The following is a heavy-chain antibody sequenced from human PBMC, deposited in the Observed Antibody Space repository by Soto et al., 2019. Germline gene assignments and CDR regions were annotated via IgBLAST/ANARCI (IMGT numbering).Heavy chain of an antibody. CDR3: ARHRYYDFWSGLDYYYGMDV. V-gene: IGHV5-10-1*01. D-gene: IGHD3-3*01. CDR2: IDPSDSYT. J-gene: IGHJ6*04. CDR1: GYSFTSYW. Sequence: GESLKISCKGSGYSFTSYWISWVRQMPGKGLEWMGRIDPSDSYTNYSPSFQGHVTISADKSISTAYLQWSSLKASDTAMYYCARHRYYDFWSGLDYYYGMDVWGKGTTVTVSS.